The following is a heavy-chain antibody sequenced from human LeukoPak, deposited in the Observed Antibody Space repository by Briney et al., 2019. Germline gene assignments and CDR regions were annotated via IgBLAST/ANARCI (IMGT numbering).Heavy chain of an antibody. D-gene: IGHD1/OR15-1a*01. V-gene: IGHV3-66*01. Sequence: GGSLRLSCAASGFTFSGYAMSWVRQAPGKGLEWVSVIYSGGSAYYADSVKGRFTISRDNSKNTLYLQMNSLRAEDTAVYYCARTNNYYYYYYMDVWGKGTTVTISS. J-gene: IGHJ6*03. CDR2: IYSGGSA. CDR3: ARTNNYYYYYYMDV. CDR1: GFTFSGYA.